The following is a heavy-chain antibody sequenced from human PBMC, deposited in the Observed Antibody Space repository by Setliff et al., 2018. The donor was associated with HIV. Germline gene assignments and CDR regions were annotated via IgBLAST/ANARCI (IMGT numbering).Heavy chain of an antibody. CDR1: GGSISGHY. V-gene: IGHV4-4*09. Sequence: SETLSLTCTVSGGSISGHYWSWIRQPPGRGLEWIGYIYTSGSTNYNPSLKSRVTISVDTSKNQFSLKLRSVTAADTAVYYCEVAGQWGQGTLVTVSS. CDR2: IYTSGST. J-gene: IGHJ4*02. D-gene: IGHD6-19*01. CDR3: EVAGQ.